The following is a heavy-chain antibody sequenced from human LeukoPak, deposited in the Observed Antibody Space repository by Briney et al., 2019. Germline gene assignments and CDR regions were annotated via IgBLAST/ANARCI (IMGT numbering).Heavy chain of an antibody. CDR3: ARVSYWTGWY. Sequence: GGSLRLSCAASGFTFSSYAMSWVRQAPGKGLEWVAKIKKDGSEKYYVDSVKGRFTISRDNAKNSLYLQMNSLRADDTAVYYCARVSYWTGWYWGQGALVTVSS. CDR1: GFTFSSYA. D-gene: IGHD2-15*01. V-gene: IGHV3-7*01. CDR2: IKKDGSEK. J-gene: IGHJ4*02.